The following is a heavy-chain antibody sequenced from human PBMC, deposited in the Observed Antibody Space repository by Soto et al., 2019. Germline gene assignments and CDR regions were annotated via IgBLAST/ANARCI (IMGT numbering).Heavy chain of an antibody. CDR1: GFTFSSYA. D-gene: IGHD6-13*01. Sequence: GGSLRLSCAASGFTFSSYAMHWVRQAPGKGLEWVAVISYDGSNKYYADSVKGRFTISRDNSKNTLYLQMNSLRAEDTAVYYCARERYSSSWVGDFDYWGQGTLVTVSS. CDR2: ISYDGSNK. J-gene: IGHJ4*02. V-gene: IGHV3-30-3*01. CDR3: ARERYSSSWVGDFDY.